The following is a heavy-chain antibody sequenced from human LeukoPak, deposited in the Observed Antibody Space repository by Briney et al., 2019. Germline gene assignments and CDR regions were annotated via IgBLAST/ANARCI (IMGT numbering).Heavy chain of an antibody. CDR2: IYPVGSDT. J-gene: IGHJ4*02. D-gene: IGHD1-1*01. CDR1: GYSFTSYW. V-gene: IGHV5-51*01. CDR3: ARQGQLAYFDY. Sequence: GEPLKISCQGSGYSFTSYWIGWVRQMPGKGLEWMGSIYPVGSDTRHSPSFQGQVTISADKSISTAYLQWSSLKASDTAMYYCARQGQLAYFDYWGQGSLVTVSS.